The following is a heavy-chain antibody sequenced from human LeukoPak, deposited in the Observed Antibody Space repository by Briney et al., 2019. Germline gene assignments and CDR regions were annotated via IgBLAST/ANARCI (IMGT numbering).Heavy chain of an antibody. CDR1: GFTFSSYE. CDR2: ISSSGSTI. D-gene: IGHD5-12*01. CDR3: ARDGYDYGGDYYYGMDV. V-gene: IGHV3-48*03. J-gene: IGHJ6*02. Sequence: GGSLRLSCAASGFTFSSYEMNWVRQAPGKGLEWVSYISSSGSTIYYADSVKGRFTISRDNAKNSLYLQMNSLRAEDTAVYYCARDGYDYGGDYYYGMDVWGQGTTVTVSS.